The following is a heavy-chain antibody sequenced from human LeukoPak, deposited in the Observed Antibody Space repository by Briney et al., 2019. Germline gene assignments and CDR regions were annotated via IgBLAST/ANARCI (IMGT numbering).Heavy chain of an antibody. D-gene: IGHD3-9*01. CDR2: IYYSGST. CDR3: AREGDYDILTGYTFDP. Sequence: PSETLSLTCTVSGGSISSYYWSWIRQPPGKGLEWIGYIYYSGSTNYNPSLKSRATISVDTSKNQFSLKLSSVTAADTAVYYCAREGDYDILTGYTFDPWGQGTLVTVSS. V-gene: IGHV4-59*01. J-gene: IGHJ5*02. CDR1: GGSISSYY.